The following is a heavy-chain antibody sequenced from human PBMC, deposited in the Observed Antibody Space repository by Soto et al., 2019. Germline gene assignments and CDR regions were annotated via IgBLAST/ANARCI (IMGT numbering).Heavy chain of an antibody. V-gene: IGHV3-11*01. Sequence: GGSLRLSCAASGFTFSDYYMSWIRQAPGKGLEWVSYISSSGSTIYYADSVKGRFTISRDNAKNSLYLQMNSLRAEDTAVYYCARDQKDIVVVVAATRDHYYYYYYMDVWGKGTTVTVSS. J-gene: IGHJ6*03. CDR1: GFTFSDYY. D-gene: IGHD2-15*01. CDR2: ISSSGSTI. CDR3: ARDQKDIVVVVAATRDHYYYYYYMDV.